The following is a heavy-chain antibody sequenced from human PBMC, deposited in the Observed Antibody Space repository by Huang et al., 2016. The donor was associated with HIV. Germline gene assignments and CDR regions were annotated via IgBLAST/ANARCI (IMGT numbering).Heavy chain of an antibody. D-gene: IGHD6-19*01. CDR3: AYQQWLVGGLNH. V-gene: IGHV3-21*02. CDR1: GFAFSSYG. CDR2: IGSDSSYI. J-gene: IGHJ5*02. Sequence: EVELVESGGGLVKPGGSLRLSCAASGFAFSSYGMNWVRQAPWKGLEWVAFIGSDSSYIYYADSVKGRGTISRDNAKSSIYLQLDSLRAEDTAVYYCAYQQWLVGGLNHWGQGTLVVVSS.